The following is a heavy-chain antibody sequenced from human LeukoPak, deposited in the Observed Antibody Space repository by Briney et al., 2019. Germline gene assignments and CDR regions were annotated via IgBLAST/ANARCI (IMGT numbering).Heavy chain of an antibody. CDR2: INHSGST. D-gene: IGHD6-19*01. CDR1: GGSFSGYY. CDR3: ARAPVAVARYVY. J-gene: IGHJ4*02. Sequence: TSETLSLTCAVYGGSFSGYYWSWLRQPPGKGLEWIGEINHSGSTNYNPSLKSRVTISVDTSKNQFSLKLSSVTAADTAVYYCARAPVAVARYVYWGQGTLVTVSS. V-gene: IGHV4-34*01.